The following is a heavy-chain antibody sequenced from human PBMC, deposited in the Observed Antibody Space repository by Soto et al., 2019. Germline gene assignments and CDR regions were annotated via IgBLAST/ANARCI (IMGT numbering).Heavy chain of an antibody. J-gene: IGHJ5*02. CDR3: AMVSRSSSSNWFDP. CDR1: GFTFSSYS. Sequence: GGSLRLSXAASGFTFSSYSMNWVRQAPGKGLEWVSSISSSSSYIYYADSVKGRFTISRDNAKNSLYLQMNSLRAEDTAVYYCAMVSRSSSSNWFDPWGQGTLVTVSS. D-gene: IGHD6-6*01. CDR2: ISSSSSYI. V-gene: IGHV3-21*01.